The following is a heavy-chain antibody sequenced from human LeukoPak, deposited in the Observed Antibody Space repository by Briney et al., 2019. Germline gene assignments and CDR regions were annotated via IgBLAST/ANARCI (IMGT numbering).Heavy chain of an antibody. J-gene: IGHJ4*02. V-gene: IGHV4-31*03. CDR3: SRGLDSRKLGY. CDR1: GASFSSGVQY. Sequence: SQTLSLTCTVSGASFSSGVQYWNWIRQSPGRGLEWIGSIHPSGTLYNNPSLESRVTISIDTSKNQFSLNLNSVTAADTAVYFYSRGLDSRKLGYWGQGTLVTVSS. CDR2: IHPSGTL. D-gene: IGHD3-22*01.